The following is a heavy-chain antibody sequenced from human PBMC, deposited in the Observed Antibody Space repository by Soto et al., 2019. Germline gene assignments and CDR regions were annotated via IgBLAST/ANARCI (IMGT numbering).Heavy chain of an antibody. CDR3: ARDHHGEYSSDY. CDR1: GYTFASYG. V-gene: IGHV1-18*01. Sequence: QVQLVQSGAEVKKPGASVKVSCKASGYTFASYGISWVRQAPGQGLEWMGWISTYNGNTNYAQKLQGRVTMTTDTSTSTAYTELRSLRSDDTAVYYCARDHHGEYSSDYWGQGTLVTVSS. D-gene: IGHD2-21*01. CDR2: ISTYNGNT. J-gene: IGHJ4*02.